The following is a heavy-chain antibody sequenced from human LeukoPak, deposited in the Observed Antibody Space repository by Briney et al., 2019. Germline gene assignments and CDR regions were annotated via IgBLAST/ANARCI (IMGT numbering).Heavy chain of an antibody. CDR3: ATGRALYSSSWYGLFDY. Sequence: ASVKVSCKVSGYTLTELSMHWVRQAPGKGLEWMGGFDPEDGETIYAQKFQGRVTMTEDTSTDTAYMELSSLRSEDTAVYYCATGRALYSSSWYGLFDYWGQGTLVTVSS. V-gene: IGHV1-24*01. J-gene: IGHJ4*02. D-gene: IGHD6-13*01. CDR1: GYTLTELS. CDR2: FDPEDGET.